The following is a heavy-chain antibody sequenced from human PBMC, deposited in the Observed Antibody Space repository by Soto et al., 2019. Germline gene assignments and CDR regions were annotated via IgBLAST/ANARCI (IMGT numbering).Heavy chain of an antibody. Sequence: GESLKISCKGSGYSFTKYWIFWVRQMPVKDLEFIGIIYPYYSETRYSPSFQGRVTIAFYISITSTYLQLNTLQASYTATYYCTXXAGRTVPPTVQRHPDWVCGHWGQGTPVTVSS. CDR2: IYPYYSET. V-gene: IGHV5-51*01. D-gene: IGHD3-9*01. J-gene: IGHJ4*02. CDR3: TXXAGRTVPPTVQRHPDWVCGH. CDR1: GYSFTKYW.